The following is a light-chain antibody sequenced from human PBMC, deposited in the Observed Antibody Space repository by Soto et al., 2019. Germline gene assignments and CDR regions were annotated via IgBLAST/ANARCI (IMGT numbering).Light chain of an antibody. V-gene: IGKV3D-15*01. Sequence: IVMTQSPGTLSVSPGERATLSCRASQSVTVNLAWYQHKPGQAPRLLIYGVSTRATGIPARFSASGSGTDCTLTISSLESEDFAVYYCHQRSSWPRTFGQGTKV. CDR1: QSVTVN. CDR2: GVS. J-gene: IGKJ1*01. CDR3: HQRSSWPRT.